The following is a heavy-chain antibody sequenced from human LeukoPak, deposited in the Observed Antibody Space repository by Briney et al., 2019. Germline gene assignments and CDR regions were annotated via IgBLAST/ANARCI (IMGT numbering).Heavy chain of an antibody. CDR3: AREGMDV. V-gene: IGHV4-34*01. CDR2: INHSGST. J-gene: IGHJ6*02. Sequence: TSETLSLTCAVYGGSFSGYYWSWIRQPPGKGLEWIGEINHSGSTNYNPSLKSRVTISVDTSKNQFSLKLSSVTAADTAVYFCAREGMDVWGQGTTVTVSS. CDR1: GGSFSGYY.